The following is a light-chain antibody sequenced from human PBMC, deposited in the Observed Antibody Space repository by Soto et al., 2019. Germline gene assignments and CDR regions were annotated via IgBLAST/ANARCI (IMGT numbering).Light chain of an antibody. CDR1: QRISSNS. CDR3: QQRGGSPPTWT. Sequence: EIVLTQSPGTLSLSPGERATLSCRASQRISSNSLAWYQQKPGQAPRLLIYDASNRATGIPDRFSGSGSGTDCTLTISRLEPEDFAVYDWQQRGGSPPTWTFGQGTRVDIK. J-gene: IGKJ1*01. CDR2: DAS. V-gene: IGKV3-20*01.